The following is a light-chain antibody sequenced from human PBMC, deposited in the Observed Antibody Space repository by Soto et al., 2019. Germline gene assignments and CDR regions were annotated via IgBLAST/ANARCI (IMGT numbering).Light chain of an antibody. CDR3: QQSYSTLWT. CDR1: QSISSY. J-gene: IGKJ1*01. CDR2: AAS. V-gene: IGKV1-39*01. Sequence: DIQMTQSPSSLSASVGDRVTITCRASQSISSYLNWYQQKPGKAPKLLIYAASSLQSGVPSRFSGSGPGTDFTLTISSLQPEDFATYYCQQSYSTLWTFGQGTTV.